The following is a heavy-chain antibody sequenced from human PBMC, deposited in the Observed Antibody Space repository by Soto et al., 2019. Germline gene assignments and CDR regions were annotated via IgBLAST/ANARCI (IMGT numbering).Heavy chain of an antibody. CDR3: ARDSGYSYGPFDY. V-gene: IGHV3-48*01. CDR1: GFTFSSYS. CDR2: ISSSSSTI. D-gene: IGHD5-18*01. Sequence: PGGSLRLSCAASGFTFSSYSMNRVRQAPGKGLEWVSYISSSSSTIYYADSVKGRFTISRDNAKNSLYLQMNSLRAEDTAVYYCARDSGYSYGPFDYWGQGTLVTVSS. J-gene: IGHJ4*02.